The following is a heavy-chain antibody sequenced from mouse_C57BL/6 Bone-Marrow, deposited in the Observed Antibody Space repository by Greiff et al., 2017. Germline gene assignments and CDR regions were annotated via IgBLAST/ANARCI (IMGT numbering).Heavy chain of an antibody. Sequence: EVQGVESGPVLVKPGASVKMSCKASGYTFTDYYMNWVKQSHGKSLEWIGVINPYNGGTSSNQKFKGKATLTVDKSSSTAYMELNSLTSEDSAVYYCARRNLGAWFAYWGQGTLVTVSA. CDR1: GYTFTDYY. D-gene: IGHD4-1*01. J-gene: IGHJ3*01. V-gene: IGHV1-19*01. CDR3: ARRNLGAWFAY. CDR2: INPYNGGT.